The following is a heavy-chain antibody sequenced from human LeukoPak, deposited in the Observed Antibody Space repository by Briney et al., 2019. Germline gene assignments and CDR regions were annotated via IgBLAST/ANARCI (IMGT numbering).Heavy chain of an antibody. V-gene: IGHV3-74*01. CDR2: INTDGSST. CDR3: AKSNLKYYFDS. CDR1: GFTFSSYW. Sequence: PGGSLRLSCAASGFTFSSYWMHWVRQAPGKGLVWVSRINTDGSSTSYADSVKGRFTISRDNAKNTLYLQMNSLRAEDTAVYYCAKSNLKYYFDSWGQGTLVTVSS. D-gene: IGHD6-6*01. J-gene: IGHJ4*02.